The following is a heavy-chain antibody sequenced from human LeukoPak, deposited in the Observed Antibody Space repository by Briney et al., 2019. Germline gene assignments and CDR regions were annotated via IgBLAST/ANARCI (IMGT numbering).Heavy chain of an antibody. CDR2: IKTSGST. CDR3: ARPGYGSGTYGAFDI. CDR1: GGSISFYH. J-gene: IGHJ3*02. Sequence: SETLSLTCTVSGGSISFYHWSWIRQPAGKGLEWIGRIKTSGSTNYNPSLKSRVTMSVDTSKNQFSLKLRSVTAADTAVYYCARPGYGSGTYGAFDIWGQGTMVTVSS. V-gene: IGHV4-4*07. D-gene: IGHD3-10*01.